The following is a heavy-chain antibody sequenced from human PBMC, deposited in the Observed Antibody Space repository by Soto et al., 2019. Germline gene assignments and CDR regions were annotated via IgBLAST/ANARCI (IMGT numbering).Heavy chain of an antibody. CDR3: ATRNFYGGRGFYYYFYFGF. CDR2: ISGSGGIT. Sequence: EVQLLESGGGLVQPGGSLRLSCVASGLTFSNYAMSWVRQAPGKGLEWVSGISGSGGITYYADSVKGRFAFSRDNSKYTLYLQMNSLRAEDTAVYYCATRNFYGGRGFYYYFYFGFWGPGSQLTGSS. V-gene: IGHV3-23*01. J-gene: IGHJ4*02. CDR1: GLTFSNYA. D-gene: IGHD3-10*01.